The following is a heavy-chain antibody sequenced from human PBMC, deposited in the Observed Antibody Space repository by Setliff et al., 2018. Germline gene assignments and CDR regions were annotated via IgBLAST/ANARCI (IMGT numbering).Heavy chain of an antibody. CDR1: GDSIYNHF. CDR2: IYSTGST. Sequence: ASETLSLTCTVSGDSIYNHFWSWVRQPPGKGLEWIGYIYSTGSTNYNPSLKSRVAISIDTSKNQFSLKVNSVTAADTAIYYCARGLNSVSWTFAYWGQGSLGTVS. CDR3: ARGLNSVSWTFAY. J-gene: IGHJ4*02. D-gene: IGHD2-15*01. V-gene: IGHV4-4*08.